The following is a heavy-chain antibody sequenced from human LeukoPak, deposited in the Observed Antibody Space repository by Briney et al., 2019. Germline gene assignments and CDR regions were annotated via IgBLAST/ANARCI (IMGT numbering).Heavy chain of an antibody. V-gene: IGHV3-53*01. D-gene: IGHD3-22*01. CDR2: IYSGGST. CDR3: ARIGYYYDSSGYSFDY. J-gene: IGHJ4*02. CDR1: GFTVSSNY. Sequence: GGSLRLSCAASGFTVSSNYMSWVRQAPGKGLEWVSVIYSGGSTYYADSVKGRFTISRDNSKNTLYLQMNSLRAEDTAVYYCARIGYYYDSSGYSFDYWGQGTLVTVSS.